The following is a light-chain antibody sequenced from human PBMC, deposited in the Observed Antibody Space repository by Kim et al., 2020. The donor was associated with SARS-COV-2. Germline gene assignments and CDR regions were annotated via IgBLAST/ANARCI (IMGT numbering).Light chain of an antibody. J-gene: IGLJ3*02. Sequence: VSVSPGQTASITCSGDKLGDKYACWYQQKPGQSPVLVIYQDSKRPSGIPERFSGSNSGNTATLTISGTQAMDEADYYCQAWDSSTWVFGGGTQLTV. V-gene: IGLV3-1*01. CDR3: QAWDSSTWV. CDR1: KLGDKY. CDR2: QDS.